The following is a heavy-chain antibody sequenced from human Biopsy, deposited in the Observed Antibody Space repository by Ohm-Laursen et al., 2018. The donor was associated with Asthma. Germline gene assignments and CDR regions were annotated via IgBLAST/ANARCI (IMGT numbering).Heavy chain of an antibody. CDR3: ERDQMGYGDC. CDR2: IWYDGSNK. V-gene: IGHV3-33*01. Sequence: SLRLSCAASGFTFSSYGMHWVRQAPGKGLGWVAVIWYDGSNKYYADSVKGRFTISRDNSKNTLYLQMNSLRAEDTAVYYFERDQMGYGDCWGQGTLVTVSS. CDR1: GFTFSSYG. J-gene: IGHJ4*02. D-gene: IGHD2-8*01.